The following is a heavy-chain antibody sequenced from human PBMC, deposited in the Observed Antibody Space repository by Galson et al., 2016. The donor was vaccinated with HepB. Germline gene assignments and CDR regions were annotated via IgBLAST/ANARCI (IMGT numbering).Heavy chain of an antibody. Sequence: SLRLSCAVSGFSVSDNYMSWVRQAPGQGLEWVSLMYSDGRTHYADSAKGRFTISRDNSKNTVLLQMKSLRAEDSAVYFCYSRLGYCRGETCFGRYWGQGTLVTVSA. CDR1: GFSVSDNY. D-gene: IGHD2-15*01. CDR3: YSRLGYCRGETCFGRY. CDR2: MYSDGRT. J-gene: IGHJ4*02. V-gene: IGHV3-53*01.